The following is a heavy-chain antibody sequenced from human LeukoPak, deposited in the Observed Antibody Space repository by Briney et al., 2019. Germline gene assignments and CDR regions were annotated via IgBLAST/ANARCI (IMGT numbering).Heavy chain of an antibody. V-gene: IGHV3-53*01. J-gene: IGHJ4*02. D-gene: IGHD5-12*01. CDR3: ARVLSGYDPGFDY. Sequence: GGSLRLSCAASGFTVSSNYMSWVRQAPGKGLEWVSVIYSGGSTYYADSVKGRFTISRDNSKNTLYLQMNSLRAEDTAVYYCARVLSGYDPGFDYWGQGTLVTVSS. CDR1: GFTVSSNY. CDR2: IYSGGST.